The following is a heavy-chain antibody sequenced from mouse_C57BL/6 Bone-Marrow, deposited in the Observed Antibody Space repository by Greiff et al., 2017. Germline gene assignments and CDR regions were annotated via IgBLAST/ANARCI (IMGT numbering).Heavy chain of an antibody. V-gene: IGHV5-6*01. D-gene: IGHD4-1*01. Sequence: EVMLVESGGDLVKPGGSLKLSCAASGFTFSSYGMSWVRQTPDKRLEWVATISSGGSYTYYPDSGKGRFTISRDNAKNTLYLQMSSLKSEDTAMYYCARLQTGAAWFAYWGQATLVTVSA. CDR3: ARLQTGAAWFAY. CDR1: GFTFSSYG. CDR2: ISSGGSYT. J-gene: IGHJ3*01.